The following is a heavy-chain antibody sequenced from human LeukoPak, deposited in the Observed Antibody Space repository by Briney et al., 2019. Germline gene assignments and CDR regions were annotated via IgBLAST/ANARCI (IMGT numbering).Heavy chain of an antibody. CDR1: GFTFSNSA. J-gene: IGHJ4*02. CDR3: AKGGAYISPSDY. V-gene: IGHV3-30*02. D-gene: IGHD2-2*02. Sequence: GGSLRLSCAASGFTFSNSAMHWVRQAPGKGLEWVAFIRYDGGNKYYADSVKGRFTISRDNSKNTLYLQMNSLRAEDTAVYYCAKGGAYISPSDYWGQGTLVTVSS. CDR2: IRYDGGNK.